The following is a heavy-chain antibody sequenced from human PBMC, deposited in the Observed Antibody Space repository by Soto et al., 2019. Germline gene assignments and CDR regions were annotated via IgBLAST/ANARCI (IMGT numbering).Heavy chain of an antibody. CDR3: AKTDGYEVEY. J-gene: IGHJ4*02. D-gene: IGHD5-18*01. Sequence: GESLKIFCNGSGYSFVIYWIAWVRQMPGKGLEWMGSIYPGDSDTTYSPSIQGQVTISADKSSTTVYLQWNTLKASDTAMYYCAKTDGYEVEYWGQGTQVTVSS. CDR1: GYSFVIYW. CDR2: IYPGDSDT. V-gene: IGHV5-51*01.